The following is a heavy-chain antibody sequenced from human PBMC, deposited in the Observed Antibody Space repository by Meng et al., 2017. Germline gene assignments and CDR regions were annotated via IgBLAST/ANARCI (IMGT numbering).Heavy chain of an antibody. CDR1: GFTFSSYA. D-gene: IGHD6-19*01. Sequence: GESLKISCVASGFTFSSYAMSWVRQAPGKGLEWVSAISGSGGSTYYADSVRGRFTISRDNSKNTLYLQMNSLRAEDTAVYYCAKDRGAVAGWKYWGQGTLVTVSS. J-gene: IGHJ4*02. CDR2: ISGSGGST. V-gene: IGHV3-23*01. CDR3: AKDRGAVAGWKY.